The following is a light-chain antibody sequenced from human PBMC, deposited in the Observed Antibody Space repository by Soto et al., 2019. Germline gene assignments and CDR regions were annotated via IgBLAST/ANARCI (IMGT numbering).Light chain of an antibody. CDR2: DAS. CDR3: QQYDNYPLT. V-gene: IGKV1-5*01. CDR1: QSISAW. J-gene: IGKJ4*01. Sequence: DIQMTQAHSILSASVGDRVAITCRASQSISAWVAWYQQKPGTAPKLLIFDASRLESGVPSRFSGSASGTEFTLTISSLQPDDFATYYCQQYDNYPLTFGGGTKVDIK.